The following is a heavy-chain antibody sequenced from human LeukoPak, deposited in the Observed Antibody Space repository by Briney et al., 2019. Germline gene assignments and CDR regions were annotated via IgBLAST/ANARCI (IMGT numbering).Heavy chain of an antibody. Sequence: EASVKVSCKASGYTFTSYGISWVRQAPGQGLEWMGWISAYNGNTNYAQKLQGRVTVTTDTSASTAYMELRSLRSDDTAVYYCARDAPIVGAEDFDYWGQGTLVTVSS. CDR2: ISAYNGNT. V-gene: IGHV1-18*01. CDR3: ARDAPIVGAEDFDY. D-gene: IGHD1-26*01. CDR1: GYTFTSYG. J-gene: IGHJ4*02.